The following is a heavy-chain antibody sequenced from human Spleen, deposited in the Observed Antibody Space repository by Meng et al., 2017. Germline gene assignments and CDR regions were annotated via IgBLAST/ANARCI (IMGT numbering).Heavy chain of an antibody. D-gene: IGHD5-12*01. CDR1: RYSFTTYW. CDR2: FCPGDSDT. V-gene: IGHV5-51*01. CDR3: ARVGATIEGVVFDF. Sequence: GESLKISCEASRYSFTTYWIGWVRQVPGKGLEWMGIFCPGDSDTRYSPSFQGQVTISADRSINTAYLQWISLKTSDTAMYYCARVGATIEGVVFDFWGQGTLVTVSS. J-gene: IGHJ4*02.